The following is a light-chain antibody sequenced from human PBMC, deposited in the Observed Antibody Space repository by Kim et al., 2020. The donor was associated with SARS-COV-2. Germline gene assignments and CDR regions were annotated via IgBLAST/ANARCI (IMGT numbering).Light chain of an antibody. V-gene: IGLV2-14*03. Sequence: GHSIAISCTGTSSDVGAYNNVSWYQQHPDKAPKFMIYDVSNRPSGVSDRFSGSKSGNTASLTISGLQAEDEADYHCASYTTSGTWVFGGGTQLTVL. CDR2: DVS. CDR1: SSDVGAYNN. CDR3: ASYTTSGTWV. J-gene: IGLJ3*02.